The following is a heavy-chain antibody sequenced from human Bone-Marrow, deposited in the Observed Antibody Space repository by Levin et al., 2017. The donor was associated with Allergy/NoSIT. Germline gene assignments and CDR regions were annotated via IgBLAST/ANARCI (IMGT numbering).Heavy chain of an antibody. V-gene: IGHV3-7*01. D-gene: IGHD1-20*01. CDR2: INQDGSVI. Sequence: GGSLRLSCAASGFSFSNYWMSWVRQAPGKGLEWVANINQDGSVIYFVDSLKGRFTISRDNAKSSLYLQMNSLRAEDTAVYHCVQDNWNDVGWGQGTLVTVSS. CDR3: VQDNWNDVG. CDR1: GFSFSNYW. J-gene: IGHJ4*02.